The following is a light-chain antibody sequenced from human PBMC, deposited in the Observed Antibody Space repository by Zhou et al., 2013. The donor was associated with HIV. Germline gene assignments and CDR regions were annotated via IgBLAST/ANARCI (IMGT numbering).Light chain of an antibody. CDR1: QRLKFSD. Sequence: IVLTQSPGTLSLSPGMRATLSCKTNQRLKFSDLAWYQQKPGQAPRLLIYDASNRATGIPARFSGSGSGTDFTLTISSLEPEDFAVYYCQQRGAFGQGTRLEIK. CDR2: DAS. CDR3: QQRGA. J-gene: IGKJ5*01. V-gene: IGKV3-11*01.